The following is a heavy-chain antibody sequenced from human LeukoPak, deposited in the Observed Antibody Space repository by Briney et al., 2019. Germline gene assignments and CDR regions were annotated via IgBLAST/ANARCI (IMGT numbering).Heavy chain of an antibody. CDR3: ATTARVGQN. J-gene: IGHJ4*02. Sequence: GGSLRLSCAASGFTFSNYAMSWVRQAPGKGLEWVSGITNSGGGTFYADSVKGRFTISRDNSKNTLYLQMNNLRAEDTAIYYCATTARVGQNWGQGTLVTVSS. V-gene: IGHV3-23*01. D-gene: IGHD3/OR15-3a*01. CDR1: GFTFSNYA. CDR2: ITNSGGGT.